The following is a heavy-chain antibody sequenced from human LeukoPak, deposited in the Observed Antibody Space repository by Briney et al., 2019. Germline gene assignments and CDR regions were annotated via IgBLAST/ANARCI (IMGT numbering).Heavy chain of an antibody. V-gene: IGHV3-48*01. CDR1: GFTFSSYS. CDR3: ARDDYSNWFDP. D-gene: IGHD4-11*01. J-gene: IGHJ5*02. Sequence: PGGSLRLSCAASGFTFSSYSMNWVRQAPGKGLEWVSYISSSSSTIYYADSVKGRFTISRDNAKNSLYLQMNSLRAEDTAVYYCARDDYSNWFDPWGQGTLVTVSS. CDR2: ISSSSSTI.